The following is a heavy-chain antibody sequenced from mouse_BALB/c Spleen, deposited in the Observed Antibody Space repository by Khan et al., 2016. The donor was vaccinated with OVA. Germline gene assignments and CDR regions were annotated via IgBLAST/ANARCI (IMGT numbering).Heavy chain of an antibody. J-gene: IGHJ3*01. Sequence: QVQLQQSGAELAKPGASVKMSCKASGYTFTSYWMHWVKQRPGQGLEWIGYINPSTGYTEYNQRFKDKATLTADKSSSTDYMQLSSLTSEESAVYYCANHGSSSAWLTYWGQGTLVTVSA. D-gene: IGHD1-1*01. CDR1: GYTFTSYW. CDR3: ANHGSSSAWLTY. CDR2: INPSTGYT. V-gene: IGHV1-7*01.